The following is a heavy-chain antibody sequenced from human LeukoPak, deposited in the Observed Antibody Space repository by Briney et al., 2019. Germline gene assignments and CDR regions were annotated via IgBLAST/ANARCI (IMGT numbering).Heavy chain of an antibody. CDR1: GFAFSSYS. D-gene: IGHD3-22*01. CDR3: ARADYYDSSGYYP. V-gene: IGHV3-21*01. Sequence: PGGSLRLSCAASGFAFSSYSMNWVRQAPGKGLEWVSSISSSSSYIYYADSVKGRFTISRDNAKNSLYLQMNSLRAEDTAVYYCARADYYDSSGYYPWGQGTLVTVSS. J-gene: IGHJ5*02. CDR2: ISSSSSYI.